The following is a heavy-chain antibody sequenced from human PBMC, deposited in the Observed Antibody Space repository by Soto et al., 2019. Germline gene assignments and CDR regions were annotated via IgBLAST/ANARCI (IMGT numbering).Heavy chain of an antibody. J-gene: IGHJ6*02. V-gene: IGHV4-39*01. CDR3: ARTVLLDYYAMDV. Sequence: QLQLQESGPGLVKPSETLSLTCTVSDYSLSTSRDDWGWVRQPPGKGLEWIGSIYSRGSSFNNPSLNSRVTISVDTSQNQFSLKLSSVTAADTAVYYCARTVLLDYYAMDVWGQGTTVTVSS. CDR1: DYSLSTSRDD. CDR2: IYSRGSS. D-gene: IGHD3-10*02.